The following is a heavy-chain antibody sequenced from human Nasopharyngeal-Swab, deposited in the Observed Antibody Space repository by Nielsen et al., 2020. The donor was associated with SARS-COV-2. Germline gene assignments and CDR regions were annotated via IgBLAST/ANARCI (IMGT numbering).Heavy chain of an antibody. CDR3: ARSARSWYRAYYYYMDV. V-gene: IGHV3-30-3*01. D-gene: IGHD6-13*01. Sequence: GESLKISCAASGFTFSSYAMHWVRQAPGKGLEWVAVISYDGSNKYYADSVKGRFTISRGNSKNTLYLQMNSLRVEDTAVYYCARSARSWYRAYYYYMDVWGKGITVTVSS. J-gene: IGHJ6*03. CDR1: GFTFSSYA. CDR2: ISYDGSNK.